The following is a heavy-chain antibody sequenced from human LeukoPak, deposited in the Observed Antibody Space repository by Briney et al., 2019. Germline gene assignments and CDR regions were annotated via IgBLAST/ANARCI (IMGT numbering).Heavy chain of an antibody. Sequence: ASVKVSCKASGYTFTSYDINWVRQAPGQGLEWMGRIIPILGIANCAQKFQGRVTITADKSTSTAYMELSSLRSEDTAVYYCARVVVGNHYYYYGMDVWGQGTTVTVSS. J-gene: IGHJ6*01. CDR2: IIPILGIA. D-gene: IGHD2-21*01. CDR1: GYTFTSYD. V-gene: IGHV1-69*04. CDR3: ARVVVGNHYYYYGMDV.